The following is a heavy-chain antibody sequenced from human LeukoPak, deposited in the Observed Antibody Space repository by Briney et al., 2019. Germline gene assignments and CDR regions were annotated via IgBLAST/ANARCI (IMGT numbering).Heavy chain of an antibody. J-gene: IGHJ1*01. V-gene: IGHV1-69*04. CDR2: IIPILGIA. Sequence: ASVKVSCKASGGTFSSYAISWVRQAPGQRLEWMGRIIPILGIANYAQKFQGRVTITADKSTSTAYMELSSLRSDDTAVYYCAYVRGVKDAEYFQHWGQGTLVTVSS. CDR3: AYVRGVKDAEYFQH. D-gene: IGHD3-10*01. CDR1: GGTFSSYA.